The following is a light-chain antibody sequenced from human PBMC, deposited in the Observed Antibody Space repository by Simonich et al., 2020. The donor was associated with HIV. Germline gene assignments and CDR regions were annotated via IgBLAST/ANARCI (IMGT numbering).Light chain of an antibody. CDR2: EGT. CDR3: CSYAGSSSFWV. V-gene: IGLV2-23*01. J-gene: IGLJ3*02. CDR1: SSDVGKYNL. Sequence: QSALTQPASVSGSPGQSIPISCTGTSSDVGKYNLFSWYQPHPGKAPKLMIYEGTKRPAGVSNRCSGSMSGNTASLTISGRQAEDEADYYCCSYAGSSSFWVFGGGTKLTVL.